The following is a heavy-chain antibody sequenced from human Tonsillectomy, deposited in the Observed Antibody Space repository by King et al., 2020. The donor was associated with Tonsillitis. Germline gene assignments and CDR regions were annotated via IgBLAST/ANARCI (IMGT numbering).Heavy chain of an antibody. Sequence: QLVQSGAEVKKPGASVKVSCKASGFTFTGYYMHWVRRAPGQGLEWMGWINPNSGGTNYAKKFQGRVTLTRDTSITTAYMELSRLRSDDTAVYYCARAGKTMGDYWGQGTLVTVSS. CDR3: ARAGKTMGDY. CDR1: GFTFTGYY. J-gene: IGHJ4*02. D-gene: IGHD1-14*01. CDR2: INPNSGGT. V-gene: IGHV1-2*02.